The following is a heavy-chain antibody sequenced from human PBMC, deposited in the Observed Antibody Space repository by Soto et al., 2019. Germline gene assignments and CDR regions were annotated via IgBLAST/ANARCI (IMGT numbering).Heavy chain of an antibody. Sequence: EVHLVESGGGWVQPGGSLRLSCAASGFTFSSYLMSWVRQAPGKGLEWVANIKQDGSEKYYVDSVKGRFTISRDNAKNSLHLQMNYLSAEDKDVYYGARAQRSKLRCLNAFDIWGKGPMVTVSS. CDR3: ARAQRSKLRCLNAFDI. J-gene: IGHJ3*02. CDR1: GFTFSSYL. D-gene: IGHD4-17*01. V-gene: IGHV3-7*01. CDR2: IKQDGSEK.